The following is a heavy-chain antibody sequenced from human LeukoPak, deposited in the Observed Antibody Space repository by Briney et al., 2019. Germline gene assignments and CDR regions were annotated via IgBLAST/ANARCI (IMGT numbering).Heavy chain of an antibody. D-gene: IGHD2-15*01. J-gene: IGHJ6*02. V-gene: IGHV1-18*01. Sequence: ASVKVSCKASGYTFTGSGICWVRQAPGQGLEWMGWISAYNGNTNHAQKLQGRVTMTTDTSTSTAYMELRSLRSDDTAVYYCARDLGYCSGGSCYFSYYYGMDVCGQGTTVTVSS. CDR1: GYTFTGSG. CDR3: ARDLGYCSGGSCYFSYYYGMDV. CDR2: ISAYNGNT.